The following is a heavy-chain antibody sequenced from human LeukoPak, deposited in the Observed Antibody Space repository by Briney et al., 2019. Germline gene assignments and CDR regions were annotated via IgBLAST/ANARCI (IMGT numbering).Heavy chain of an antibody. Sequence: ASVKVSCKASGYTFTGYYMHWVRQAPGQGLEWMGWINPNSGGTNYAQKFQGRVTMTRDTSISTAYMELSRLRSDDTAVYYCAARGLRLGELSLSLAIHDASDIWGQGTMVTVSS. CDR2: INPNSGGT. V-gene: IGHV1-2*02. CDR3: AARGLRLGELSLSLAIHDASDI. D-gene: IGHD3-16*02. CDR1: GYTFTGYY. J-gene: IGHJ3*02.